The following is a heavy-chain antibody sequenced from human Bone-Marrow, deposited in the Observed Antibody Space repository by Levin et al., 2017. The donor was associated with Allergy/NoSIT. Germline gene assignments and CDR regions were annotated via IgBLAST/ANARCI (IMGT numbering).Heavy chain of an antibody. V-gene: IGHV3-15*01. CDR3: TVMGGRLVYY. CDR2: IKSKTDGGTT. D-gene: IGHD6-19*01. Sequence: GESLKISCAASGFTFSNAWMSWVRQAPGKGLEWVGRIKSKTDGGTTDYAAPVKGRFTISRDDSKNTLYLQMNSLKTEDTAVYYCTVMGGRLVYYWGQGTLVTVSS. CDR1: GFTFSNAW. J-gene: IGHJ4*02.